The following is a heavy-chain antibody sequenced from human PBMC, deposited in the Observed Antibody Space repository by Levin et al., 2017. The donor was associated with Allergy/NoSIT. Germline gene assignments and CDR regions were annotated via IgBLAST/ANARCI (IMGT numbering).Heavy chain of an antibody. CDR1: GYTFTSYH. D-gene: IGHD3-10*01. CDR3: ARDSEGSTMVS. Sequence: GESLKISCKASGYTFTSYHMHWVRQAPGQGLEWMGIINPSGGSTSYAQKFQGRVTMTRDTSTSTVYMELSSLRSEDTAVYYCARDSEGSTMVSWGQGTLVTVSS. CDR2: INPSGGST. J-gene: IGHJ5*02. V-gene: IGHV1-46*01.